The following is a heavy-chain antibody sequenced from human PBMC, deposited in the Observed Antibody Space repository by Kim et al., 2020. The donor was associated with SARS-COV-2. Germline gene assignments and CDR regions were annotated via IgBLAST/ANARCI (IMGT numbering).Heavy chain of an antibody. V-gene: IGHV3-15*01. D-gene: IGHD5-12*01. J-gene: IGHJ4*02. CDR2: GQT. Sequence: GQTYYAAPVKGRFTISSEGSHNPLYLQMNSLKTEDTAIYYCTTMASASFDYWGQGTLVTVSP. CDR3: TTMASASFDY.